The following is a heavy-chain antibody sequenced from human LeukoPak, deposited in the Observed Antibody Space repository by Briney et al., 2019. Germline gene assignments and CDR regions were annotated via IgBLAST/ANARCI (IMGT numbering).Heavy chain of an antibody. CDR3: ARDGSQYQLPWDFDY. V-gene: IGHV3-33*01. CDR2: IWYDGSNK. Sequence: PGGSLRLSCAASGFTFSSYGMHWVRQAPGKGLEWVAVIWYDGSNKYYADSVKGRFTISRDNSKNTLYLQMNSLRAEDTAVYYCARDGSQYQLPWDFDYWGQGTLVTVSS. J-gene: IGHJ4*02. CDR1: GFTFSSYG. D-gene: IGHD2-2*01.